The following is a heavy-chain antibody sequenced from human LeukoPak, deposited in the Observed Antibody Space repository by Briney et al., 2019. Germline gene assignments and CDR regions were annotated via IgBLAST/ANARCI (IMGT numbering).Heavy chain of an antibody. CDR2: ISGDGGST. D-gene: IGHD1-26*01. J-gene: IGHJ4*02. V-gene: IGHV3-43*02. CDR3: AKGIGGSAPGDY. Sequence: GGSLRLSCAVSGFTFDDYAMHWVRHAPGKGLEWVSLISGDGGSTYYAASVKGRFTSSRDNSKNSLHLQMNSLTTEDTALYYVAKGIGGSAPGDYWGQGTLVTVSS. CDR1: GFTFDDYA.